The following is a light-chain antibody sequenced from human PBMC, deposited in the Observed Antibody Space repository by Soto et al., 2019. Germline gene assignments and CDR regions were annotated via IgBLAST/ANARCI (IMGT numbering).Light chain of an antibody. Sequence: DVVMTQSPLSLPVTLGQPASISCRSSQSLIHSDGNTYLNWFQQRPGQSPRRLIYEVSDRDSGVPDRFSGSGSGTHFTMKISRVEAEEVGVYYCMQGTHWPWTFGQGTEVEIK. V-gene: IGKV2-30*02. CDR3: MQGTHWPWT. CDR2: EVS. J-gene: IGKJ1*01. CDR1: QSLIHSDGNTY.